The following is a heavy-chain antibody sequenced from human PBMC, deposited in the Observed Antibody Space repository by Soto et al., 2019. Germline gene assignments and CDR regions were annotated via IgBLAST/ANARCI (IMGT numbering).Heavy chain of an antibody. CDR1: GGSISSSSYY. Sequence: SETLSLTCTVSGGSISSSSYYWGWIRQPPGKGLEWIGSIYYSGSTYYNPSLKSRVTISVDTSKNQFSLKLSSVTAADTAVYYCARRKCLSGYGDFRDGKYVCAQGTTVTVSS. V-gene: IGHV4-39*01. CDR2: IYYSGST. CDR3: ARRKCLSGYGDFRDGKYV. D-gene: IGHD3-9*01. J-gene: IGHJ6*02.